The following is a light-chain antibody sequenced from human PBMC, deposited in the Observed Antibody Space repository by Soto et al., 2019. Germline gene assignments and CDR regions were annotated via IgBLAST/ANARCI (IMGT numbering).Light chain of an antibody. Sequence: EIVMTQSPATLFVSPGERATVSCRASQSVSSNLAWYQQKPGQAPRLLIYEASTRAADTPVRFSGSGYGRQFTLTISSLRFEDFAVYFCHKYNEGPGGRFGQGTKVGIK. CDR2: EAS. CDR1: QSVSSN. J-gene: IGKJ1*01. CDR3: HKYNEGPGGR. V-gene: IGKV3-15*01.